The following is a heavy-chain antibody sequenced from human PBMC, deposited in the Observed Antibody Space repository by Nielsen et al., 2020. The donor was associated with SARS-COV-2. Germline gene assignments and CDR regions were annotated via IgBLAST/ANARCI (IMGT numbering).Heavy chain of an antibody. CDR1: GFTFSSYA. CDR2: ISGSGGST. Sequence: GESLKISCAASGFTFSSYAMSWVRQAPGKGLEWVSAISGSGGSTYYADSVKGRFTISRDNSKNTLYLQMNGLTVEDTAVYYCARRLSSGTYTPDYWGQGTLVTVSS. V-gene: IGHV3-23*01. J-gene: IGHJ4*02. CDR3: ARRLSSGTYTPDY. D-gene: IGHD1-26*01.